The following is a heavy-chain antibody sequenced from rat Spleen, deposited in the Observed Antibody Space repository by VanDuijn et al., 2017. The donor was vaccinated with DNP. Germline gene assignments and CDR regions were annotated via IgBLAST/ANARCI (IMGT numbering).Heavy chain of an antibody. CDR1: GYSITSNY. Sequence: EVQLQQSGPGLVKPSQSLSLTCSVTGYSITSNYWGWIRKFPGNKMEYIGHISYSGSTNYNPSLKSRISITRDTSKSQFFLQLSSVTTEDTATYYCARWNIGTSTLDYWGQGVMVTVSS. CDR3: ARWNIGTSTLDY. CDR2: ISYSGST. D-gene: IGHD1-5*01. V-gene: IGHV3-1*01. J-gene: IGHJ2*01.